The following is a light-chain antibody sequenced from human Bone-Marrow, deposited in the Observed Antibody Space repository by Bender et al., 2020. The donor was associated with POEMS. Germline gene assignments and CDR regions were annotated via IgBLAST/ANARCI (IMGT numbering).Light chain of an antibody. CDR2: EGS. V-gene: IGLV2-23*01. J-gene: IGLJ3*02. Sequence: QSALTQAASVSGSPGQSITISCTGTTSDVGSSNLVSWYQQHPGKAPQLMIYEGSKRPSGVSSRFSGSKSGNTAYLTISGLQAEDEADYYCCSYAGSTTWVFGGGTKLTVL. CDR3: CSYAGSTTWV. CDR1: TSDVGSSNL.